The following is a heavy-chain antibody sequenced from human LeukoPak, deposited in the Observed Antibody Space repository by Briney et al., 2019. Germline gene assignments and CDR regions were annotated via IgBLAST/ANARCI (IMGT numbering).Heavy chain of an antibody. D-gene: IGHD3-3*01. CDR1: GYTFTGYY. J-gene: IGHJ3*02. Sequence: ASVKVSCKASGYTFTGYYMHWVRQAPGQGLKWMGWINPNSGGTNYAQKFQGRVTMTRDTSISTAYMELSRLRSDDTAVYYCARSAGTIFGVVTDAFDIWGQGTMVTVSS. CDR2: INPNSGGT. CDR3: ARSAGTIFGVVTDAFDI. V-gene: IGHV1-2*02.